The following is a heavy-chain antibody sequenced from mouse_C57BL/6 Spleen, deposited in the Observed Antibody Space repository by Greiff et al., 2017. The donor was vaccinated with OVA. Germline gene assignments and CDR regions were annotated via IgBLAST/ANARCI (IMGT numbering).Heavy chain of an antibody. Sequence: QVQLQQPGAELVRPGSSVKLSCKASGYTFTSYWMDWVKQRPGQGLEWIGNIYPSDSETHYNQKFKDKATLTVDKSSSTAYMQLSSLTSEDSAVYYCARRGGRDFDYWGQGTTLTVSS. V-gene: IGHV1-61*01. J-gene: IGHJ2*01. CDR3: ARRGGRDFDY. D-gene: IGHD1-1*02. CDR2: IYPSDSET. CDR1: GYTFTSYW.